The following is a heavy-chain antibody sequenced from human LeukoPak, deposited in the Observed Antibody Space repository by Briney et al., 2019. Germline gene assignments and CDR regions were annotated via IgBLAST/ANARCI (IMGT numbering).Heavy chain of an antibody. V-gene: IGHV3-48*02. CDR3: ARAGDYYDSSGYYYYYYYMDV. CDR2: ISSSSSTI. D-gene: IGHD3-22*01. CDR1: GFTFSSYS. J-gene: IGHJ6*03. Sequence: PGGSLRLSCAASGFTFSSYSMNWVCQAPGKGLECVSYISSSSSTIYYADSVKGRFTISRDNAKKSLYLPMNSLRDEDTAVYYCARAGDYYDSSGYYYYYYYMDVWGKGTTVTVSS.